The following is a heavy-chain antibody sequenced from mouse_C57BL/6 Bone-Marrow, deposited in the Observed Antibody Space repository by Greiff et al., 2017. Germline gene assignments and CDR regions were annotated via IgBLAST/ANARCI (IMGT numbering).Heavy chain of an antibody. CDR3: ARGGRPAWFAY. CDR1: GYTFTSYW. CDR2: IDPSDSYT. D-gene: IGHD1-1*02. J-gene: IGHJ3*01. V-gene: IGHV1-59*01. Sequence: QVQLQQSGAELVRPGTSVKLSCKASGYTFTSYWMHWVKQRPGQGLEWIGVIDPSDSYTNYNQKFKGKATLTVDTSSSTAYMQLSSLTSEDSAVYYCARGGRPAWFAYWGQGTLVTVSA.